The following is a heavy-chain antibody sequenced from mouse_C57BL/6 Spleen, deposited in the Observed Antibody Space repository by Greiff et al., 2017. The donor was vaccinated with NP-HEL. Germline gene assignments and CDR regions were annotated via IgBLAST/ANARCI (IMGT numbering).Heavy chain of an antibody. Sequence: QVQLKESGPELVKPGASVKLSCKASGYTFTSYDINWVKQRPGQGLAWIGWIYPRDGSSKYYEKFKGKATLTVDTSSSTAYMELHSLTSEDSAVYFCASITTVGEFAYWGQGTLVTVSA. CDR2: IYPRDGSS. J-gene: IGHJ3*01. CDR3: ASITTVGEFAY. CDR1: GYTFTSYD. D-gene: IGHD1-1*01. V-gene: IGHV1-85*01.